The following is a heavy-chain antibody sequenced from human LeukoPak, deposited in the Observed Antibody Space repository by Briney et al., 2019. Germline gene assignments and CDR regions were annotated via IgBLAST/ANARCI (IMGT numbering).Heavy chain of an antibody. V-gene: IGHV4-61*09. D-gene: IGHD4-17*01. CDR1: GASVGSGAYY. Sequence: PSQTLSLTCVVSGASVGSGAYYWSWIRQPAGEGLQWIGHVYSTGTTNYSPSLGSRVSMSLDTFKKQFSLEMTSVTAADTAVYYCARRLAVTRDYFDPWGQGILVTVSS. CDR2: VYSTGTT. J-gene: IGHJ5*02. CDR3: ARRLAVTRDYFDP.